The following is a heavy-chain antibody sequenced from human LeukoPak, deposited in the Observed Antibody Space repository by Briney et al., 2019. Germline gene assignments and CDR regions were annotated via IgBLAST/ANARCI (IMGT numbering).Heavy chain of an antibody. CDR1: GFTFSSYW. Sequence: GGSLRLSCAASGFTFSSYWMSWVRQAPGKGLEWVANIKLDGSEKNYVDSVKGRFTISRDNTKNSLYLQMNSLRVEDTAVFYCARDQYDTWSRRGNFDYWGQGTLVIVSS. V-gene: IGHV3-7*03. D-gene: IGHD3-3*01. CDR3: ARDQYDTWSRRGNFDY. J-gene: IGHJ4*02. CDR2: IKLDGSEK.